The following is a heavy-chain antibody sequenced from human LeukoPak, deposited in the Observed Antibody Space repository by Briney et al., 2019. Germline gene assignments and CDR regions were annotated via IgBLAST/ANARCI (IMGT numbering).Heavy chain of an antibody. J-gene: IGHJ4*02. CDR1: GFTFSSYG. D-gene: IGHD6-13*01. CDR3: AKGQGSSWYLGDY. V-gene: IGHV3-30*02. Sequence: GGSLRLSCAASGFTFSSYGMHWVRQAPGKGLEWVAFIRYDGSNKYYADSVKGRFTISRDNSKNTLYLQMNSLRAEDTAVYYCAKGQGSSWYLGDYWGQGTLVTVSS. CDR2: IRYDGSNK.